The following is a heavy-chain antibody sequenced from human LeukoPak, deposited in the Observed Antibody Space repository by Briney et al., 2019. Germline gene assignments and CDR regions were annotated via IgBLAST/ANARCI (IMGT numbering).Heavy chain of an antibody. V-gene: IGHV4-39*07. Sequence: PSETLSLTCTVSGGSISSSSYYWGWIRQPPGKGLEWIGSIYYSGSTYYNPSLKSRVTISVDTSKNQFSLKLSSVTAADTAVYYCARVPLLYGSGMVEGYFDYWGQGTLVTVSS. D-gene: IGHD3-10*01. CDR1: GGSISSSSYY. CDR2: IYYSGST. CDR3: ARVPLLYGSGMVEGYFDY. J-gene: IGHJ4*02.